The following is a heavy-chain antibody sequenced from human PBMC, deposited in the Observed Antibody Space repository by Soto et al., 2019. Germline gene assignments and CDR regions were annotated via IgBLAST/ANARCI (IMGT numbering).Heavy chain of an antibody. CDR2: ISAYNGNT. J-gene: IGHJ2*01. V-gene: IGHV1-18*01. D-gene: IGHD4-17*01. CDR1: GYTFTSYG. Sequence: QVQLVQSGAEVKKPGASVKVSCKASGYTFTSYGISWVRQAPGQGLEWMGWISAYNGNTNYAQKLQGRVTMTTDTPTSTAYMELRSMRSDDPAVYYCARDLRGGDYRHRYWYFDLWGRGTLVTVSS. CDR3: ARDLRGGDYRHRYWYFDL.